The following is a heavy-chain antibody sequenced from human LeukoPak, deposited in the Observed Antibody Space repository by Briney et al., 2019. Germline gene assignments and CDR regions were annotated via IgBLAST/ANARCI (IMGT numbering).Heavy chain of an antibody. CDR2: ISAYNGNT. CDR1: GYTFTSYG. V-gene: IGHV1-18*01. J-gene: IGHJ4*02. Sequence: ASVKVSCKASGYTFTSYGISWVRQAPGQGLEWMGWISAYNGNTNYAQKLQGRVTMTTDTSTSTAYMELRSLRSEDTAVYYCATVKKRDSSSWYAPLIDYWGQGTLVTVSS. CDR3: ATVKKRDSSSWYAPLIDY. D-gene: IGHD6-13*01.